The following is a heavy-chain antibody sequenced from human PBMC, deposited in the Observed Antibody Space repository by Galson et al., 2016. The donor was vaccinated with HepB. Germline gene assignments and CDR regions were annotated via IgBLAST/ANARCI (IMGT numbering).Heavy chain of an antibody. CDR1: GYSFSSYG. Sequence: SVKVSCKASGYSFSSYGVSWVRQAPGQGLEWMGWISTYSGNTKYAQKFQGGLTLTTDSSTTTAYMELRSLRFDDTAVYYCAREGYDFPSPEDTYVIDIWGKGTMVTVSS. CDR3: AREGYDFPSPEDTYVIDI. D-gene: IGHD1-20*01. CDR2: ISTYSGNT. J-gene: IGHJ6*04. V-gene: IGHV1-18*01.